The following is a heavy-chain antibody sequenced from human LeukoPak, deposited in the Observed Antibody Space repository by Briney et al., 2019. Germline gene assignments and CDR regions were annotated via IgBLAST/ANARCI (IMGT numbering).Heavy chain of an antibody. CDR1: GDSVSSDSAA. J-gene: IGHJ4*02. CDR3: ARDPVGGSTIFDS. D-gene: IGHD1-26*01. V-gene: IGHV6-1*01. CDR2: TYFRSKWHY. Sequence: SQTLSLTCAIYGDSVSSDSAAWNWIRQSPSRGLEWLARTYFRSKWHYDYALAVKGRITINPDTSKNQFSLQLNSVTPEDTAVYFCARDPVGGSTIFDSWGQGTLVTVSS.